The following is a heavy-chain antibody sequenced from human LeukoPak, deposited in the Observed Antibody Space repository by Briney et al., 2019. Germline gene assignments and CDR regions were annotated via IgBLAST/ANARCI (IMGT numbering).Heavy chain of an antibody. CDR1: GFTFNTYT. D-gene: IGHD4-23*01. Sequence: GGSLRLSCAASGFTFNTYTMNWVRQAPGKGLEWVSYISGSSGIIDYADSVRGRFTISRDNAKNSLYLQMNSLRAEDTAVYYCARGRPHGNDYWGQGTLVTVSS. V-gene: IGHV3-48*01. CDR2: ISGSSGII. J-gene: IGHJ4*02. CDR3: ARGRPHGNDY.